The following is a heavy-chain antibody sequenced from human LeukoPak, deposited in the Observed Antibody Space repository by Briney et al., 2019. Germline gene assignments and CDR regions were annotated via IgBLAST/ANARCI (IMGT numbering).Heavy chain of an antibody. V-gene: IGHV4-38-2*02. J-gene: IGHJ6*03. D-gene: IGHD2-2*01. Sequence: SETPSLTCTVSGYSISSGYYWGWIRQPPGKGLEWIGSIYHSGSTYYNPSLKSRVTISVDTSKNQFSLKLSSVTAADTAVYYCASPGYCGSTSCYYYYMDVWGKGTTVTVSS. CDR1: GYSISSGYY. CDR2: IYHSGST. CDR3: ASPGYCGSTSCYYYYMDV.